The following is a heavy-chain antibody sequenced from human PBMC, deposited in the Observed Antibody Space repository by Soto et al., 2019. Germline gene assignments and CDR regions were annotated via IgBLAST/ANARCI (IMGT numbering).Heavy chain of an antibody. J-gene: IGHJ4*02. CDR3: ARVGDFWSGYYRGNFDY. CDR2: INHSGST. D-gene: IGHD3-3*01. V-gene: IGHV4-34*01. Sequence: SETLSLTCAVYGGSFSGYYWSWIRQPPGKGLEWIGEINHSGSTNYNPSLKSRVTISVDTSKNQFSLKLSSVTAADTAVYYCARVGDFWSGYYRGNFDYWGQGTLVTVSS. CDR1: GGSFSGYY.